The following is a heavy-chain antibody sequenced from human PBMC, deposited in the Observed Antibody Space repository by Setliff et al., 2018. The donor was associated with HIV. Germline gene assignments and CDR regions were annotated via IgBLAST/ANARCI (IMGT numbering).Heavy chain of an antibody. CDR3: ARDLGYCTNCAFPLTAEGAFDI. CDR1: GGTFNNYT. CDR2: VIPIIGMT. J-gene: IGHJ3*02. V-gene: IGHV1-69*04. D-gene: IGHD2-8*01. Sequence: SVKVSCKASGGTFNNYTITWVRQAPGKGLEWIGRVIPIIGMTNYAQKFQGRVTITADKSTSTAYMELNSLRSEDTAMYYCARDLGYCTNCAFPLTAEGAFDILGQGTMVT.